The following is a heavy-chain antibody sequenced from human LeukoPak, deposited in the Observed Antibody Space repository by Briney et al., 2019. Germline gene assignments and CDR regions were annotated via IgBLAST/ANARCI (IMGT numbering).Heavy chain of an antibody. V-gene: IGHV5-51*01. J-gene: IGHJ4*02. Sequence: GESLKISCKGSGYSFTSYWIGWVRQMPGKGLEWMGIIYPGDSDTRYSPSFQGQVTISADESISTAYLQWSSLKASDTAMYYCARRTPDSSGWEYFDYWGQGTLVTVSS. CDR3: ARRTPDSSGWEYFDY. D-gene: IGHD6-19*01. CDR1: GYSFTSYW. CDR2: IYPGDSDT.